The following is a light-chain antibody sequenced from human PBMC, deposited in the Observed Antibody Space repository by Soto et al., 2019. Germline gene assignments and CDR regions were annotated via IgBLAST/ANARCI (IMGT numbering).Light chain of an antibody. CDR3: SSYKTGSPPLV. CDR1: SSDVGNYNY. CDR2: EVS. Sequence: QSALTQPASVSGSPGQSITISCTGTSSDVGNYNYVSWYQQNPGKAPKLMIYEVSNRPSGVSNRFSGSKSGNTASLTISGLQAEDEADYYCSSYKTGSPPLVFGGGTKLTVL. V-gene: IGLV2-14*01. J-gene: IGLJ3*02.